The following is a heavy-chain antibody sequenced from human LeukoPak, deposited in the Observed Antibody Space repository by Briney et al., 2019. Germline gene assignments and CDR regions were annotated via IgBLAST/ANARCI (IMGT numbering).Heavy chain of an antibody. D-gene: IGHD3-10*01. CDR3: AGRPDASGSYSLDY. Sequence: SQTLSLTCTVSGGSISSGDYYWSWIRKPPGKGLEWFGSIYHSGSTYYNPSLKSRVTISVDTSKNQFSLKLSSVTAADTAVYYCAGRPDASGSYSLDYWGQGTLVTVSS. CDR1: GGSISSGDYY. J-gene: IGHJ4*02. CDR2: IYHSGST. V-gene: IGHV4-30-4*01.